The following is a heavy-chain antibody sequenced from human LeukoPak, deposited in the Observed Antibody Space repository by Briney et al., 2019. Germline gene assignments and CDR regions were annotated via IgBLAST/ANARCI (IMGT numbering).Heavy chain of an antibody. Sequence: GGSLRLSCAASGFTFSDYYMSWIRRAPGKGLEWVSYISSSGSTIYYADSVKGRFTISRDNAKNSLYLQMNSLRAEDTAVYYCARHYDYVWGSYRSYYYYYMDVWGKGTTVTVSS. D-gene: IGHD3-16*02. CDR3: ARHYDYVWGSYRSYYYYYMDV. V-gene: IGHV3-11*04. CDR1: GFTFSDYY. CDR2: ISSSGSTI. J-gene: IGHJ6*03.